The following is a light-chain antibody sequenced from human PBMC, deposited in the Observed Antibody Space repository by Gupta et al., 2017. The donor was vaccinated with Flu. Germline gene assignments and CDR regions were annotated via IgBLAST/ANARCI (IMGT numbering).Light chain of an antibody. CDR3: QQYNSYIT. V-gene: IGKV1-5*03. J-gene: IGKJ5*01. Sequence: DIQMTQSPSTLSASVGDRVTITCRASQSTSSWLAWYQQKPGKAPKLLIYKASSLESGVPSRFSGSGSGTEFTLTISSLQPDDFATYYCQQYNSYITFGQGTRLEIK. CDR2: KAS. CDR1: QSTSSW.